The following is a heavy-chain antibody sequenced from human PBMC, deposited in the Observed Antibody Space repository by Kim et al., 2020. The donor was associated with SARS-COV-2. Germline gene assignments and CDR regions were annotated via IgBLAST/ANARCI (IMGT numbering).Heavy chain of an antibody. CDR2: IYYSGST. CDR3: ARSGLWSGYPYYYYYGMDV. D-gene: IGHD3-3*01. Sequence: SETLSLTCTVSGGSISSSSYYWGWIRQPPGKGLEWIGSIYYSGSTYYNPSLKSRVTISVDTSKNQFSLKLSSVTAADTAVYYCARSGLWSGYPYYYYYGMDVWGQGTTVTVSS. J-gene: IGHJ6*02. V-gene: IGHV4-39*01. CDR1: GGSISSSSYY.